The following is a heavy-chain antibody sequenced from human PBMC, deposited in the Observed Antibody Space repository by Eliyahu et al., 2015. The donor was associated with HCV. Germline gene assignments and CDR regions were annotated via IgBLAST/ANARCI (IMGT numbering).Heavy chain of an antibody. CDR3: TTASYSSGCLDP. J-gene: IGHJ5*02. Sequence: QVQLVQSGAEVKKPXASVKVXCKVSGYTLTELSMHWVRXAPGKGLEWMGGFDPEDGETIYAQKFQGRVTMTEDTSTDTAYMELSSLRSEDTAVYYCTTASYSSGCLDPWGQGTLVTVSS. CDR1: GYTLTELS. V-gene: IGHV1-24*01. D-gene: IGHD6-19*01. CDR2: FDPEDGET.